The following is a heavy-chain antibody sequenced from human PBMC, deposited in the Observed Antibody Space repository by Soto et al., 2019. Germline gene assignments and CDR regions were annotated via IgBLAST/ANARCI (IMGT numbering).Heavy chain of an antibody. D-gene: IGHD2-15*01. CDR1: GGSISSSSYY. Sequence: SETLSLTCTVSGGSISSSSYYWGWIRQPPGKGLEWIGSIYYSGSTYYNTSLKSRVTISVDTSKNQFSLKLSSVTAADTAVYYCARQSDVVVVVAADDAFDIWGQGTMVTVSS. CDR2: IYYSGST. CDR3: ARQSDVVVVVAADDAFDI. J-gene: IGHJ3*02. V-gene: IGHV4-39*01.